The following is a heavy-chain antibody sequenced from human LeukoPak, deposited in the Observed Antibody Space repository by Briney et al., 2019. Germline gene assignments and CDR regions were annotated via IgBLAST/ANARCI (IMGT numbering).Heavy chain of an antibody. CDR1: GFTFRTSA. V-gene: IGHV1-58*01. Sequence: GTSVKVSCKASGFTFRTSAVQWVRQARGQRLEWIGWIVVGSDNTNYAQKFQEGVTSSRDMSTSTAYMELSSLRSEDTAVYYCAAQVNYHDSTVWDPWGQGTLVTVSS. CDR3: AAQVNYHDSTVWDP. D-gene: IGHD3-22*01. J-gene: IGHJ5*02. CDR2: IVVGSDNT.